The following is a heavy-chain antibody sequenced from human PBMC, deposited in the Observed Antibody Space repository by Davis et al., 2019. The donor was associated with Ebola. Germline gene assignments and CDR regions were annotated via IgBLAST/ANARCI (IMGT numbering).Heavy chain of an antibody. D-gene: IGHD5-24*01. V-gene: IGHV5-51*01. CDR2: IFPGDSDT. CDR1: GYSFTSHW. CDR3: ARGTDGYNPGGYFDP. Sequence: GESLKISCNGSGYSFTSHWIVWVRQMPGKGLECMGIIFPGDSDTRYSPSFQGQVTISADKSISTAYLQWSSLKASDTAMYYCARGTDGYNPGGYFDPWGQGTLVTVSS. J-gene: IGHJ4*02.